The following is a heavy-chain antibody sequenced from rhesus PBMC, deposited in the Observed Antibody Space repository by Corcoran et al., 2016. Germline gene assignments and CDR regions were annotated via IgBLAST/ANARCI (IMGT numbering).Heavy chain of an antibody. J-gene: IGHJ4*01. Sequence: QLQLQESGPGLVKPSETLSLTCAAAGGSSSGYWWRWIRQSPGTALEWIGRIDSSGSTDYNPSLKSRVTISRDTSKSRFSLKLSSVTAADTAVYYCARGEYCSSTYCSGVFDYWGQGVLVTVSS. V-gene: IGHV4-160*01. D-gene: IGHD2-15*01. CDR3: ARGEYCSSTYCSGVFDY. CDR2: IDSSGST. CDR1: GGSSSGYW.